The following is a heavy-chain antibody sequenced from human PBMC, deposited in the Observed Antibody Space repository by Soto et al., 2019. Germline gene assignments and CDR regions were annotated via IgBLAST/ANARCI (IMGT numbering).Heavy chain of an antibody. CDR1: GGSISSYY. V-gene: IGHV4-59*01. CDR3: ARESSGGTKDYYYYMDV. Sequence: SETLSLTCTVSGGSISSYYWSWIRQPPGKGLEWIGYIYYSGSTNYNPSLKSRVTISVDTSKNQFSLELSSVTAADTAVYYCARESSGGTKDYYYYMDVWGKGTTVTVSS. D-gene: IGHD2-15*01. J-gene: IGHJ6*03. CDR2: IYYSGST.